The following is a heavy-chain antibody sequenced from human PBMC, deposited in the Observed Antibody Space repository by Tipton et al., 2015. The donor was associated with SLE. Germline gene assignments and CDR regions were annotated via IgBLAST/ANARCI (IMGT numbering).Heavy chain of an antibody. CDR2: IIPIFGTS. D-gene: IGHD2-21*02. Sequence: QLVQSGAEVKKPGASLKVSCKASGYTFPNYGIRWVRQAPGQGLEWVGGIIPIFGTSNSAQKFRGRVTITTDESTTTADMELSSLTSEDTAVYYCARSDDFAVNNYFYYHMDVWGKGTTVTVS. V-gene: IGHV1-69*01. CDR1: GYTFPNYG. J-gene: IGHJ6*03. CDR3: ARSDDFAVNNYFYYHMDV.